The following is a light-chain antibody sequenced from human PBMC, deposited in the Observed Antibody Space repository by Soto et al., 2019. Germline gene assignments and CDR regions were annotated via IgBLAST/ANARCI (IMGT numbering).Light chain of an antibody. CDR3: ISYTGSSTSYV. CDR2: EVT. Sequence: QSALTQPASVSGSPGQSITFSCAGTSSDVGGYNYVSWYQQHPGKAPKLIIYEVTYRPSGVSHRFSASKSGNTASLTISGLQAGDEADYYCISYTGSSTSYVFGTGTKLTVL. V-gene: IGLV2-14*01. CDR1: SSDVGGYNY. J-gene: IGLJ1*01.